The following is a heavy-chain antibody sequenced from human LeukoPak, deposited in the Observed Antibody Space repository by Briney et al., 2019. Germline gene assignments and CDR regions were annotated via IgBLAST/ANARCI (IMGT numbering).Heavy chain of an antibody. CDR2: IYYSGST. D-gene: IGHD3-10*01. CDR1: GGSISSSSYY. J-gene: IGHJ3*02. CDR3: ATGRRGGAFDI. V-gene: IGHV4-39*07. Sequence: PSETLSLTCTVSGGSISSSSYYWGWIRQPPGKGLEWIGSIYYSGSTYYNPSLKSRVTISVDTSKNQFSLKLSSVTAADTAVYYCATGRRGGAFDIWGQGKMVTVSS.